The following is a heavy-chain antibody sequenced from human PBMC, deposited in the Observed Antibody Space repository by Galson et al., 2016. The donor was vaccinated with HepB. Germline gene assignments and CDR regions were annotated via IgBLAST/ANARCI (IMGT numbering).Heavy chain of an antibody. Sequence: APGFTFSTYAMHWVRQAPGKGLEWVAVISYDGSHKHYRDSVKGRFTISRDNSKNTLYLQMNSLRREDTAVYYCARHRRWPQYYYGLDVWGQGTTVTVSS. J-gene: IGHJ6*02. CDR1: GFTFSTYA. D-gene: IGHD5-24*01. CDR3: ARHRRWPQYYYGLDV. V-gene: IGHV3-30-3*01. CDR2: ISYDGSHK.